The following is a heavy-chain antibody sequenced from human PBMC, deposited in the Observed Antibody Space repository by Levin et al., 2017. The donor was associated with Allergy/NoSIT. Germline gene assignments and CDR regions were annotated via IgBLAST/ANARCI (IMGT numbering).Heavy chain of an antibody. CDR2: VYYSGST. J-gene: IGHJ4*02. Sequence: SETLSLTCTVSGDSINSDSYYWSWIRQPPGTGLEWIGYVYYSGSTSYKPSLKSRVTISLDRSKKQFSLRLTSVTASDTAVYYCARGLAAAIHWGQGTLVTVSS. CDR3: ARGLAAAIH. V-gene: IGHV4-61*01. CDR1: GDSINSDSYY. D-gene: IGHD6-13*01.